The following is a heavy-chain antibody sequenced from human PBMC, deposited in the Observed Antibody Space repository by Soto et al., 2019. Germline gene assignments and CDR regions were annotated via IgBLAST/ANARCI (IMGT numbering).Heavy chain of an antibody. CDR2: IKQDGSEK. J-gene: IGHJ4*02. CDR1: GFTFSSYW. D-gene: IGHD2-21*01. Sequence: EVQLVESGGGLVQPGGSLRLSCAASGFTFSSYWMSCVRQAPGQGLEWVANIKQDGSEKYYVDSVKGRFTISRDNAKNSLYMQMNSLRAEDTAVYYCARDRESVVRYFDYWGQGTLVTVSS. CDR3: ARDRESVVRYFDY. V-gene: IGHV3-7*01.